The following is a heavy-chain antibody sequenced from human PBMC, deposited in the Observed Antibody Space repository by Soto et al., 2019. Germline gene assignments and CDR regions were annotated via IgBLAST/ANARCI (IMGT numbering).Heavy chain of an antibody. CDR1: GFSFGSYA. J-gene: IGHJ4*02. Sequence: DVQLWESGGGLVQPGGSLRLSCAASGFSFGSYALSWVRQAPGKGLEWVSTISGSDGKTFYADSVKGRFSISRDTSQSTLYLQMNSLRADDTAMYYCARWSYLDYWGQATRVNVSS. D-gene: IGHD3-3*01. CDR2: ISGSDGKT. V-gene: IGHV3-23*01. CDR3: ARWSYLDY.